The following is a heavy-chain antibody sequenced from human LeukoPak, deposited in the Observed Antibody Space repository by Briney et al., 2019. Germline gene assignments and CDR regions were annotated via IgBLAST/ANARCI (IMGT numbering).Heavy chain of an antibody. CDR2: IYYSGST. D-gene: IGHD3-22*01. Sequence: SQTLSLTCTVSGGSISSGGYYWSWIRQHPGKGLEWIGYIYYSGSTYYNPSLKSRVTISVDTSKNQFSLKLSSVTAADTAAYYCAREYDSSGYPGYNWFDPWGQGTLVTVSS. J-gene: IGHJ5*02. CDR3: AREYDSSGYPGYNWFDP. CDR1: GGSISSGGYY. V-gene: IGHV4-31*03.